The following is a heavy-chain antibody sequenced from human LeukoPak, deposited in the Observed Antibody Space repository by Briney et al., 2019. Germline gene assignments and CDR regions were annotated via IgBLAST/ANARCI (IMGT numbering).Heavy chain of an antibody. D-gene: IGHD2-15*01. V-gene: IGHV4-59*01. J-gene: IGHJ4*02. Sequence: PSETLSLTCTVSGGSISSYSWSWIRQPPGKGLEWIGYIYYSGSTNYNPSLKSRVTISIDTSKNQFSLKLSSVTAADTAVYYCATHPPKLCTGGSRSDYWGQGTLVTVSS. CDR2: IYYSGST. CDR3: ATHPPKLCTGGSRSDY. CDR1: GGSISSYS.